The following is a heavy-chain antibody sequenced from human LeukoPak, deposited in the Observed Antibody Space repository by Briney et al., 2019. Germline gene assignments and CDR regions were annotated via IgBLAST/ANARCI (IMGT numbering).Heavy chain of an antibody. V-gene: IGHV3-21*01. CDR3: TRDRPTGASRVFVVQ. J-gene: IGHJ4*02. Sequence: GGSLRPSCAASGFTFSSYAMTWVRQAPGKGLEWVSSMSSGSRYIYYADSVRGRFTISRDNAKNSLYLLMNSLRAEDTAVNYCTRDRPTGASRVFVVQWGQGTLVTVSS. CDR2: MSSGSRYI. D-gene: IGHD3-3*01. CDR1: GFTFSSYA.